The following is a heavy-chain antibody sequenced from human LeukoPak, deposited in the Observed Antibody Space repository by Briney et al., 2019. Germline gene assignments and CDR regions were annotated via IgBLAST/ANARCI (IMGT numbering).Heavy chain of an antibody. CDR2: INPSGGST. D-gene: IGHD3-10*01. CDR1: GYTFTSYY. J-gene: IGHJ4*02. V-gene: IGHV1-46*01. CDR3: ARDLRGLWFGELLPAY. Sequence: ASVKVSCKASGYTFTSYYMHWVRQAPGQGLEWMGIINPSGGSTSYAQKFQGRVTMTRDTSTSTVYMELSSLRSEDTAVYYCARDLRGLWFGELLPAYWGQGTLVTVSS.